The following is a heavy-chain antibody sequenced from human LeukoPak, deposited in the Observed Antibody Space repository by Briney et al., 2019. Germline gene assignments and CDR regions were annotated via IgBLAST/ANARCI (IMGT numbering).Heavy chain of an antibody. Sequence: PSEALSLTCAVSGGSISSGSYSWSWIRQPPGKGLEWIGYIYHSGSTYYNPSLKSRVTISVDRSKNQFSLKLSSVTAADTAVYYCARNSREPGLGSPYWGQGTLVTVSS. D-gene: IGHD3-10*01. CDR2: IYHSGST. V-gene: IGHV4-30-2*01. J-gene: IGHJ4*02. CDR3: ARNSREPGLGSPY. CDR1: GGSISSGSYS.